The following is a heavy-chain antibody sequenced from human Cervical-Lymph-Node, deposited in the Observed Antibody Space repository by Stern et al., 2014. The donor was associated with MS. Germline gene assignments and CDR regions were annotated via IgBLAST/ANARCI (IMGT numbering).Heavy chain of an antibody. J-gene: IGHJ6*02. CDR3: ARVQRGITIFGVVADYYYLGMDV. Sequence: QVQLVESGAEVKKPGASVKVSCKASGYTFTGFYLHLVLQAPGQGLEWMAWIIPNTGGPKYAGTLQGTVALSGDASISTAFVERSVLTAEDTAIYYGARVQRGITIFGVVADYYYLGMDVWGQGTTVTVSS. CDR2: IIPNTGGP. D-gene: IGHD3-3*01. V-gene: IGHV1-2*02. CDR1: GYTFTGFY.